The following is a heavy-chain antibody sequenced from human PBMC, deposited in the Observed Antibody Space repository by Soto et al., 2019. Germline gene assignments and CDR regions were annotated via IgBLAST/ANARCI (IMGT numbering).Heavy chain of an antibody. CDR3: ARHGGYCSSTSCYTGGYYYYYGMDV. D-gene: IGHD2-2*02. J-gene: IGHJ6*02. Sequence: KPSETLSLTCTVSGGSISSSSYYWGWIRQPPGKGLEWIGSIYYSGSTYYNPSLKSRVTISVDTSKNQFSLKLSSVTAADTAVYYCARHGGYCSSTSCYTGGYYYYYGMDVWGQGTTVTVSS. CDR2: IYYSGST. V-gene: IGHV4-39*01. CDR1: GGSISSSSYY.